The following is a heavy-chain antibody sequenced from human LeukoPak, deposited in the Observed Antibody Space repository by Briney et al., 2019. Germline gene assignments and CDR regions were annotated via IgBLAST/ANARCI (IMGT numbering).Heavy chain of an antibody. V-gene: IGHV3-73*01. J-gene: IGHJ3*02. Sequence: GGSLRLSCAASGFTFSGSAMHWVRQASGKGLEWVGRIRSKANSYATAYAASVKGRFTISRDDSKNTLYLQMNSLKTEDTAVYYCTIPSGDAFDIWGQGTMVTVSS. CDR3: TIPSGDAFDI. CDR2: IRSKANSYAT. D-gene: IGHD3-10*01. CDR1: GFTFSGSA.